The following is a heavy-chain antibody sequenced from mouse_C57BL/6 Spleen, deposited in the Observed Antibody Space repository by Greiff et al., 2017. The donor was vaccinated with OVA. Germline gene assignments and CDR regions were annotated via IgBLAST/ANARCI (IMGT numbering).Heavy chain of an antibody. D-gene: IGHD2-3*01. V-gene: IGHV5-4*03. J-gene: IGHJ1*03. Sequence: EVKLMESGGGLVKPGGSLKLSCAASGFTFSSYAMSWVRQTPEKRLEWVATISDGGSYTYYPDNVKGRFTISRDNAKNNLYLQMSHLKSEDTAMYYCARALMMVTNHWYFDVWGTGTTVTVSS. CDR2: ISDGGSYT. CDR3: ARALMMVTNHWYFDV. CDR1: GFTFSSYA.